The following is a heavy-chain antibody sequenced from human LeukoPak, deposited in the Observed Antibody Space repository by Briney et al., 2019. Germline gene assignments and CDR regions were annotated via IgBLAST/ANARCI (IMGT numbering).Heavy chain of an antibody. CDR2: ISWNSGSI. V-gene: IGHV3-9*01. J-gene: IGHJ3*02. Sequence: PGGSLRLSCAASGFTFDDYAMHWVRQAPGKGLEWVSGISWNSGSIGYADSMKGRFTISRDNSKNTLYLQMNSLRAEDTAVYYCAKDFVVVMMMAFDIWGQGTMVTVSS. CDR1: GFTFDDYA. D-gene: IGHD3-3*01. CDR3: AKDFVVVMMMAFDI.